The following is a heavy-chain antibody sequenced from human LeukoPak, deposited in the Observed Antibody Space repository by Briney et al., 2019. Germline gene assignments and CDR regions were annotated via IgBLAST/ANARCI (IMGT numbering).Heavy chain of an antibody. V-gene: IGHV3-21*01. CDR3: ARGGATVLDY. D-gene: IGHD4-17*01. J-gene: IGHJ4*02. CDR2: ISTSSDYI. Sequence: GGSLRLSCAASGFTFSSYSMNWVRQAPGKGLDWVSSISTSSDYIYYADSVKGRFTISRDNAKNSLYLQMNSLRAEDTAVYYCARGGATVLDYWGQGTLVTVSS. CDR1: GFTFSSYS.